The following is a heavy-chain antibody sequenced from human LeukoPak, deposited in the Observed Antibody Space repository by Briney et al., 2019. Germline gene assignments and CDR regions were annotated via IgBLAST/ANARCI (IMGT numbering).Heavy chain of an antibody. CDR3: ARESRPGRFGELLDS. CDR1: GYTFTGYY. J-gene: IGHJ4*02. CDR2: INPNNGGT. Sequence: ASVKVSCKASGYTFTGYYMHWVRQAPGQGLEWMGWINPNNGGTYLAQKFQGRVTLTRDASITTAYMGLPRLRSDDTAVYFCARESRPGRFGELLDSWGQGTLVIVSS. V-gene: IGHV1-2*02. D-gene: IGHD3-10*01.